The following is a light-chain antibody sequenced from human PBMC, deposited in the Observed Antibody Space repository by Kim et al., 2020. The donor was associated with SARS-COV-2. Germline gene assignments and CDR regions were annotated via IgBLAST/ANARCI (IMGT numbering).Light chain of an antibody. V-gene: IGLV2-11*01. CDR2: DVN. J-gene: IGLJ3*02. CDR1: SSDIGGYDS. Sequence: GQLVTMSCSGTSSDIGGYDSVSWYQHHAGKAPKLMIYDVNKRPSGVPDRFSGSKSGNTASLTISGLQAEDEADYYCCSHAGSYTWVFGGGTQVTVL. CDR3: CSHAGSYTWV.